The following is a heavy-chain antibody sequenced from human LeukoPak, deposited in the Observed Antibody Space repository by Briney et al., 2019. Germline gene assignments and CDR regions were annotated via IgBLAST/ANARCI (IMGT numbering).Heavy chain of an antibody. J-gene: IGHJ4*02. CDR1: GYTFTGYY. CDR3: ARDGGLLWFGELLTFDY. Sequence: GASVKVSCKASGYTFTGYYMHWVRQAPGQGLEWMGWINPNSGGTNYAQKFQGRVTMTRDTSISTAYMELSRLRSDDTAVYYCARDGGLLWFGELLTFDYWGQGTLVTVSS. CDR2: INPNSGGT. D-gene: IGHD3-10*01. V-gene: IGHV1-2*02.